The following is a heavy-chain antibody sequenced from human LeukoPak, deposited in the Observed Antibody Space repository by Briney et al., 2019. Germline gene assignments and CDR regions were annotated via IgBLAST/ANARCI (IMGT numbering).Heavy chain of an antibody. CDR1: GYTYTRYY. CDR2: INPNSDGT. Sequence: ASVKVSCKASGYTYTRYYMHWLRQAPGQGLEWMGWINPNSDGTNYAQKFQGRVTMTRDTSISIAYMELSRLRSDDTAVYCWARDPTVTDDWGQGTLVTVSS. V-gene: IGHV1-2*02. CDR3: ARDPTVTDD. D-gene: IGHD4-17*01. J-gene: IGHJ4*02.